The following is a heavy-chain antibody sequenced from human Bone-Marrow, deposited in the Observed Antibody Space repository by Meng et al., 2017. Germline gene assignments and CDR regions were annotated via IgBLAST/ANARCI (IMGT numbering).Heavy chain of an antibody. D-gene: IGHD3-10*01. V-gene: IGHV3-21*01. Sequence: ETLSLTCAASGFTFSSYSMNWVRQAPGKGLEWVSSISSSSSYIYYADSVKGRFTISRDNAKNSLYLQMNSLRAEDTAVYYCARDPELDYYGSGSYYKDGYFQHWGQGTLVTVSS. CDR1: GFTFSSYS. CDR3: ARDPELDYYGSGSYYKDGYFQH. CDR2: ISSSSSYI. J-gene: IGHJ1*01.